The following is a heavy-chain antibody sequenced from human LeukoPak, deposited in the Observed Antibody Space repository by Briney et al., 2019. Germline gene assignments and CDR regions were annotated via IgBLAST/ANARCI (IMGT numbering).Heavy chain of an antibody. CDR1: GFTFSSYS. J-gene: IGHJ4*02. V-gene: IGHV3-21*01. CDR2: ISSSSSYI. CDR3: ARGIAVAGFDY. Sequence: GGSLRLSCAASGFTFSSYSMNWVRQAPGKGLEWVSSISSSSSYIYYADSVKGRFTVSRDNAKNSLYLQMNSLRAEDTAVYYCARGIAVAGFDYWGQGTLVTVSS. D-gene: IGHD6-19*01.